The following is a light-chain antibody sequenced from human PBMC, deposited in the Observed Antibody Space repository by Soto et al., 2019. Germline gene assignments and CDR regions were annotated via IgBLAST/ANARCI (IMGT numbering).Light chain of an antibody. V-gene: IGKV3-11*01. CDR1: QSVNIY. CDR2: DAF. Sequence: EIVLTQSPATLSLSPGERATLSCRASQSVNIYLAWYQQKPGQAPRLLIYDAFNRATGIPARFSGSGSGTDFTLTISSLEPEDYEVYYCQQRSSWPPWTFGQGTKVDIK. J-gene: IGKJ1*01. CDR3: QQRSSWPPWT.